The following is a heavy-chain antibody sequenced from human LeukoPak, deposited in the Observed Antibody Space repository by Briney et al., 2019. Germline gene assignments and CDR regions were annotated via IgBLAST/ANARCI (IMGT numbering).Heavy chain of an antibody. CDR1: GFTFRTND. CDR2: VTGNGGNT. D-gene: IGHD3-10*01. CDR3: AREMDSGSFLPY. J-gene: IGHJ4*02. V-gene: IGHV3-23*01. Sequence: GGSLRLSCAASGFTFRTNDMSWVRQAPGKGLEWVSSVTGNGGNTYYADSVKGRFTISRDNSKNTLYLQMNSLRAEDTAVYYCAREMDSGSFLPYWGQGALVTVSS.